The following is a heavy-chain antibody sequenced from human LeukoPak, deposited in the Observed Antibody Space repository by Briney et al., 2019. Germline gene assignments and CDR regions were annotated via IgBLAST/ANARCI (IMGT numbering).Heavy chain of an antibody. CDR2: IFSDGSIT. Sequence: GVSLRLSCAASGFTFSGYAISWLRQAPGKGLVWVLRIFSDGSITIYADYVEGSVKGRFTISRDNAKNTLYLQMNSLRVEDTAVYYCVRGRGPIEASFDYWGQGTLVTVSS. V-gene: IGHV3-74*01. J-gene: IGHJ4*02. CDR1: GFTFSGYA. D-gene: IGHD3-10*01. CDR3: VRGRGPIEASFDY.